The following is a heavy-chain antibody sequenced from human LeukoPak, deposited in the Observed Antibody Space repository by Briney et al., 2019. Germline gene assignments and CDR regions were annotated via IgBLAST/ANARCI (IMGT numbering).Heavy chain of an antibody. CDR1: GGSISSGGYY. CDR3: ARSCSSTSCYDGNWFDP. CDR2: IYYSGST. Sequence: SQTLSLTCTVSGGSISSGGYYWSWIRQHPGKGLEWIGYIYYSGSTYYNPSLKSRVTISVDTSKNQFSLKLSSVTAADTAVYYCARSCSSTSCYDGNWFDPCGQGTLVTVSS. D-gene: IGHD2-2*01. J-gene: IGHJ5*02. V-gene: IGHV4-31*03.